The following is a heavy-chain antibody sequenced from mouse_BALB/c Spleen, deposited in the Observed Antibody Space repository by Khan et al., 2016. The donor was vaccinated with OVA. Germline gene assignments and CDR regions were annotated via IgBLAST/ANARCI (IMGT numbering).Heavy chain of an antibody. D-gene: IGHD2-1*01. CDR1: GFTFSSYT. Sequence: EVELVESGGGLVKPGGSLKLSCAASGFTFSSYTMSWVRQTPEKRLEWVATISSGGSYTYYPDSVKGRFTISRDNAKNTLYLQMSSLKSEDTAMYYCTRGYGNYWYFDVWGAGTTVTVSS. V-gene: IGHV5-6-4*01. CDR3: TRGYGNYWYFDV. J-gene: IGHJ1*01. CDR2: ISSGGSYT.